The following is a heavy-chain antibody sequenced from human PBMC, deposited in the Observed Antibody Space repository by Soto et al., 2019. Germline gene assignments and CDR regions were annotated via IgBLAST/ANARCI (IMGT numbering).Heavy chain of an antibody. J-gene: IGHJ4*02. Sequence: QLQLQESGPGLVKPSETLSLTCTVSGGSISSSSYYWGWIRQPPGKGLEWIGSIYYSGSTYYNPSLKSRVTISVDTSKNQFSLKLSSVTAADTAVYYCARLDRIKGIAAAGFDYWGQGTLVTVSS. CDR1: GGSISSSSYY. CDR2: IYYSGST. D-gene: IGHD6-13*01. V-gene: IGHV4-39*01. CDR3: ARLDRIKGIAAAGFDY.